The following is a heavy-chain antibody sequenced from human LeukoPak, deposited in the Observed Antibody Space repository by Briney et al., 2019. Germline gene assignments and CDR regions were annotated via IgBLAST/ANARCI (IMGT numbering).Heavy chain of an antibody. CDR3: ARDLTQIVGATGAFDI. Sequence: SETLSLTCTVSGDSISSDYWGWIRQPPGKGLEWIGYIYYSGITNYNPSLKSRLTISIDMSKTQFSLRLTSVTAADTAVYYCARDLTQIVGATGAFDIWGQGTMVTVSS. V-gene: IGHV4-59*01. CDR2: IYYSGIT. D-gene: IGHD1-26*01. J-gene: IGHJ3*02. CDR1: GDSISSDY.